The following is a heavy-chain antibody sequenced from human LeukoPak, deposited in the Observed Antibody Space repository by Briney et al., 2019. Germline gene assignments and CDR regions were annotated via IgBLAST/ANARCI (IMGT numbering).Heavy chain of an antibody. CDR1: EFSFSNYA. Sequence: GGSLRLSCEASEFSFSNYAMNWVRQAPGKGLEWVAVISYDGSDKYYADSVKGRFTISRDNAKNAVFLQMNSLRVEDSAVYYCARERLAVGGIEGSYYYMDVWGQGTTVTISS. CDR3: ARERLAVGGIEGSYYYMDV. V-gene: IGHV3-30*04. D-gene: IGHD6-19*01. J-gene: IGHJ6*03. CDR2: ISYDGSDK.